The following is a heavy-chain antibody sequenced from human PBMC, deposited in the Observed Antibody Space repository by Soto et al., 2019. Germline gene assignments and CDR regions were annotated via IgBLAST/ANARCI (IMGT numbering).Heavy chain of an antibody. CDR2: IYYDGNNK. Sequence: ESGGGVVQPGRSLRLSCAASGFIFSAYGMHWVRQAPGKGLEWVAMIYYDGNNKYYADSVKGRFTISRDNSKNTLYLQMNSLRAEDTAVYYCARVGGTVTSAYWGQGTLVIVSS. D-gene: IGHD4-17*01. V-gene: IGHV3-33*01. CDR1: GFIFSAYG. J-gene: IGHJ4*02. CDR3: ARVGGTVTSAY.